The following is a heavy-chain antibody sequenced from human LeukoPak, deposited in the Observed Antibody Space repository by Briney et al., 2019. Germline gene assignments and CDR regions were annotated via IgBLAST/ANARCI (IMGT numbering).Heavy chain of an antibody. J-gene: IGHJ4*02. CDR2: ISAYNGNT. CDR3: ARDLSLYCSGGGCYLGYFDC. V-gene: IGHV1-18*01. CDR1: GYTFTTYG. Sequence: APVKVSSKASGYTFTTYGISWVRQAPGHGLEWLGWISAYNGNTNYAKKLQGRVTMTPDTSTSKAYMELRSLRSDDTAVYYCARDLSLYCSGGGCYLGYFDCWGQGTLVTVSS. D-gene: IGHD2-15*01.